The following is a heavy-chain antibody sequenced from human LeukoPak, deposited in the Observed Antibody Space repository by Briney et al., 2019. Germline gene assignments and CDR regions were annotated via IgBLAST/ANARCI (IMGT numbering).Heavy chain of an antibody. D-gene: IGHD3/OR15-3a*01. V-gene: IGHV4-38-2*01. Sequence: SGTLSLTCDVSGSDFSSGDYWGWIRQPPGKGLEHLGHVGFTAAASYNVPFEGRLTISADPSRMQFTLRLTRVTVADAAVYFCARVRSRRAPDWYMDVWGLGT. J-gene: IGHJ6*03. CDR2: VGFTAAA. CDR1: GSDFSSGDY. CDR3: ARVRSRRAPDWYMDV.